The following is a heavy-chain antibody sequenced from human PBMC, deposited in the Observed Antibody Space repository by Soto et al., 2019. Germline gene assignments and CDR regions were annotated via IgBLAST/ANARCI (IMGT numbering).Heavy chain of an antibody. J-gene: IGHJ6*03. Sequence: SGPTLVNPTETLTLTCTVSGFSLSNARMGVSWIRQPPGKALEWLAHIFSNDEKSYSTSLKSRLTISKDTSKSQVVLTMTNMDPVDTATYYCARIWGNKKAVYYMDVWGKGTTVTVSS. V-gene: IGHV2-26*01. D-gene: IGHD3-16*01. CDR1: GFSLSNARMG. CDR2: IFSNDEK. CDR3: ARIWGNKKAVYYMDV.